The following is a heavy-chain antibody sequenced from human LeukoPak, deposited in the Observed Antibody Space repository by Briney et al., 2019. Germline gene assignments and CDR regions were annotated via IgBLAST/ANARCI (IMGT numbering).Heavy chain of an antibody. Sequence: VASVKVSCKASGYTFTSYDVNWVRQATGQGLEWMGWMNPNSGNTGYAQKFQGRVTMTRNTSISTAYMEPSSLRSEDTAVYYCARDWQQLVGCAFDIWGQGTMVTVSS. J-gene: IGHJ3*02. CDR3: ARDWQQLVGCAFDI. D-gene: IGHD6-13*01. CDR2: MNPNSGNT. V-gene: IGHV1-8*01. CDR1: GYTFTSYD.